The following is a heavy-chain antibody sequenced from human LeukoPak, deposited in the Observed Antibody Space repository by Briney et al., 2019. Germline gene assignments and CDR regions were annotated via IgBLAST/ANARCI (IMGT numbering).Heavy chain of an antibody. J-gene: IGHJ4*02. CDR3: AKDRTYYSDFSAYYFSPPLQRY. CDR2: IFGTTGGT. V-gene: IGHV3-23*01. Sequence: GGSLRLSCVASGFTFRSYAMSWVRQAPGKGLEWVSSIFGTTGGTYYADSVKGRVTISRDNSRNTVYLEMNSLRAEDTAVCHCAKDRTYYSDFSAYYFSPPLQRYWGQGTLVTVSS. CDR1: GFTFRSYA. D-gene: IGHD3-22*01.